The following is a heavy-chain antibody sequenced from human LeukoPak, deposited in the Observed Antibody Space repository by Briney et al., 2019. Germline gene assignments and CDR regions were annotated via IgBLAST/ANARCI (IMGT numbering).Heavy chain of an antibody. J-gene: IGHJ4*02. Sequence: GGSLRLSPAASGFTVSRNYMSWVRQAPGKGLEWVSVIYIDGNTYYADSVRGRFTISRDNSKNTVYLQMNSLRAEDTAVYYCARGDGYNFFDSWGQGTLVTVSS. CDR2: IYIDGNT. CDR3: ARGDGYNFFDS. CDR1: GFTVSRNY. V-gene: IGHV3-66*01. D-gene: IGHD5-24*01.